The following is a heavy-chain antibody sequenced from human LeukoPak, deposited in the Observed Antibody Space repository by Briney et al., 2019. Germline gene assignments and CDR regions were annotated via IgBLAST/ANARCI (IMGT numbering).Heavy chain of an antibody. CDR2: IYSGGST. CDR1: GFTFSSYS. CDR3: ARGVATPGWFDP. V-gene: IGHV3-53*01. J-gene: IGHJ5*02. Sequence: PGGSLRLSCAASGFTFSSYSMNWVRQAPGKGLEWVSVIYSGGSTYYADSVKGRFTISRDNSKNTLYLQMNSLRAEDTAVYYCARGVATPGWFDPWGQGTLVTVSS. D-gene: IGHD5-12*01.